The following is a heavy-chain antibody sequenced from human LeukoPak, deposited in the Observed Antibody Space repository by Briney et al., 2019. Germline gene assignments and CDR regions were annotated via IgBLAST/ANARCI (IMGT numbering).Heavy chain of an antibody. CDR3: ARGEYDYEIGAFDI. Sequence: GESLQISGKGSGYIITSYWIGWVRQLPGKGLEWMGIIYPGDSYTRYSPSFQGQVTISADKSISTAYLQWSSLRPSVTAMYYCARGEYDYEIGAFDIWGQGTMVTVSS. V-gene: IGHV5-51*01. J-gene: IGHJ3*02. D-gene: IGHD4-17*01. CDR1: GYIITSYW. CDR2: IYPGDSYT.